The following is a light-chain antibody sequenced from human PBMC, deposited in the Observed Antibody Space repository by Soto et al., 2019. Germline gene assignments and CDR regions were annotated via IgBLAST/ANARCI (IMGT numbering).Light chain of an antibody. Sequence: EIVMTQSPATLSVSPGARAPLSCRASQSVSSNLAWYQQKPGQAPRLLIYGASTRATGIPARFSGSGSGTEFTLTINSLQSEDFAVYYCQQYQNLWTFGQGTKVDIK. J-gene: IGKJ1*01. CDR1: QSVSSN. CDR2: GAS. CDR3: QQYQNLWT. V-gene: IGKV3-15*01.